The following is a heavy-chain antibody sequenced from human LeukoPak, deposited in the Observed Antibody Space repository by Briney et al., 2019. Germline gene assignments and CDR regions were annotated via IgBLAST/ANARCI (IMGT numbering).Heavy chain of an antibody. CDR1: GFTFSSYW. J-gene: IGHJ6*04. Sequence: GGSLRLSCAASGFTFSSYWMSWVRQAPGKGLEWVANIKQDGSEKYYVDSVKGRFTISRDNAKNSLYLQMNSLRTEDSAVYYCTRDTLPTFSGYYYCMDIWGKGTTVAISS. CDR3: TRDTLPTFSGYYYCMDI. V-gene: IGHV3-7*03. CDR2: IKQDGSEK.